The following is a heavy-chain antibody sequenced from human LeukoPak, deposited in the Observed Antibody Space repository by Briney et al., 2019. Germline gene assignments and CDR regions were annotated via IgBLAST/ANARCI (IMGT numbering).Heavy chain of an antibody. V-gene: IGHV3-30-3*01. Sequence: GGSLRLSCAASGFTFSSYAMHWVRQAPGKGLEWVAVISYDGSNKYYADSVKGRFTISRDNSKNTLYLQMNSLRAEDTAVYYCARGRNPHSSGPFDYWGQGTLVTVSS. CDR3: ARGRNPHSSGPFDY. CDR2: ISYDGSNK. CDR1: GFTFSSYA. J-gene: IGHJ4*02. D-gene: IGHD3-22*01.